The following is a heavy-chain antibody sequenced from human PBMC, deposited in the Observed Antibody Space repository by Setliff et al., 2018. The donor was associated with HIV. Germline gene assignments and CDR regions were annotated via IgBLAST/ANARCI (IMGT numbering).Heavy chain of an antibody. J-gene: IGHJ4*02. V-gene: IGHV2-5*02. CDR2: IYWDDDK. CDR1: GFSLSTGGVG. D-gene: IGHD1-20*01. CDR3: AHSPITDLQTRYFDF. Sequence: SGPTLVNPTQTLTLTCTFSGFSLSTGGVGVGWIRQPPGKALEWLALIYWDDDKRYSPSLKSGLTITKDTSKNQVVLIMTNMDPVDTATYYCAHSPITDLQTRYFDFWSQGTLVTVSS.